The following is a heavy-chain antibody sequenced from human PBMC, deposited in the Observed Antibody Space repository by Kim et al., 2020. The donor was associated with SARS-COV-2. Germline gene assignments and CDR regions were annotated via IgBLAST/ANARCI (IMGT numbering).Heavy chain of an antibody. CDR1: GGSISSYY. Sequence: SETLSLTCTVSGGSISSYYWSWIRQPPGKGLEWIGYIYYSGSTNYNPSLKSRVTISVDTSKNQFSLKLSSVTAADTAVYYCASLSYSSGWSFNNYYYYGMDVWGQGTTVTVSS. CDR3: ASLSYSSGWSFNNYYYYGMDV. CDR2: IYYSGST. J-gene: IGHJ6*02. V-gene: IGHV4-59*01. D-gene: IGHD6-19*01.